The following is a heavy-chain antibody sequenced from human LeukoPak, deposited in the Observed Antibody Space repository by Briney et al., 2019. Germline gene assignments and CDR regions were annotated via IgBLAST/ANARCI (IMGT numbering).Heavy chain of an antibody. V-gene: IGHV4-30-4*01. D-gene: IGHD5-24*01. Sequence: PSETLSLTCTVSGVSISSGDSYWSWFRQPPGKGLEWIGYIYYSGSTYYNPSLKSRVTISVDTSKNQFSLKLSSVTAADTAMYYCARGVEMATMYYFDFWGQGTLVTVSS. J-gene: IGHJ4*02. CDR1: GVSISSGDSY. CDR3: ARGVEMATMYYFDF. CDR2: IYYSGST.